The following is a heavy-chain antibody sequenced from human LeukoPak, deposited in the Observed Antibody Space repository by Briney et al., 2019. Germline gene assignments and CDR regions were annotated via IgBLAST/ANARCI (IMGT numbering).Heavy chain of an antibody. V-gene: IGHV1-18*01. D-gene: IGHD5-18*01. Sequence: ASVKVSCKASGYTFTSYGISWVRQAPGQGLEWMGWISAYNGNTNYAQKLQGRVTMTTDTSTSTAYMELRSLRSDDTAVYYCARGLQLWLPPANYYFDYWGQGTLVTVSS. CDR1: GYTFTSYG. CDR3: ARGLQLWLPPANYYFDY. J-gene: IGHJ4*02. CDR2: ISAYNGNT.